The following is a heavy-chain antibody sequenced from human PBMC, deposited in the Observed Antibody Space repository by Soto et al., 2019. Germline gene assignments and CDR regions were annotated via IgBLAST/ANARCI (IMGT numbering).Heavy chain of an antibody. Sequence: GGSLRLSCAASGFTFDDYPVHWVRQVPGKGLEWVAGISWNSASIGYGDSVKGRFTISRDNAQNSLYLQMNSLRPDDTALYYCVKRARYNWSLDYWGQGALVTVSS. V-gene: IGHV3-9*01. CDR1: GFTFDDYP. CDR2: ISWNSASI. D-gene: IGHD1-1*01. J-gene: IGHJ4*02. CDR3: VKRARYNWSLDY.